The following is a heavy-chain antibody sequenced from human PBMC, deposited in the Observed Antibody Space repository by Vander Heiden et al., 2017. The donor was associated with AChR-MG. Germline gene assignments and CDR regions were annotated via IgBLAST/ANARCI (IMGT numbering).Heavy chain of an antibody. D-gene: IGHD4-17*01. CDR3: ARGTTVTTSDY. J-gene: IGHJ4*02. CDR1: GLTVSSNY. CDR2: IYSGGST. Sequence: EVQLVESGGGLVQPGGSLRLSCAAPGLTVSSNYMSWVRQAPGKGLEWVSVIYSGGSTYYADSVKGRFTISRDNSKNTVYLQMNSLRVEDTAVYYCARGTTVTTSDYWGQGTLVTVSS. V-gene: IGHV3-66*01.